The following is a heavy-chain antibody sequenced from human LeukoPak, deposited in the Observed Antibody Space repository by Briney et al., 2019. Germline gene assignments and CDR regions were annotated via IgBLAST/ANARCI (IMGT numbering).Heavy chain of an antibody. J-gene: IGHJ6*03. CDR2: IRYDGSNK. V-gene: IGHV3-30*02. CDR3: AKDRYSGSYYSGYYYYMDV. Sequence: PGGSLRLSCAASGFTFSSYGVHWVRQAPGKGLERVAFIRYDGSNKYYADSVKGRFTISRDNSKNTLYLQMNSLRAEDTAVYYCAKDRYSGSYYSGYYYYMDVWGKGTTVTISS. CDR1: GFTFSSYG. D-gene: IGHD1-26*01.